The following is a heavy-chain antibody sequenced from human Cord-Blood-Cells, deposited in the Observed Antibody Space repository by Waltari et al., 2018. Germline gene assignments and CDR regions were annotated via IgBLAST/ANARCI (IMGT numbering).Heavy chain of an antibody. CDR1: GGSISSYY. J-gene: IGHJ6*02. V-gene: IGHV4-59*01. D-gene: IGHD6-13*01. CDR3: ARGAYSSSWYYYYYGMDV. Sequence: QVQLQESGPGLVKPSETLSLTCTVSGGSISSYYWSWIRQPPGKGLEWIGYIYYSGSTNYNPSLKSRVTISVDTSKNQFSLKLSSVTAADTAVYYCARGAYSSSWYYYYYGMDVWGQGP. CDR2: IYYSGST.